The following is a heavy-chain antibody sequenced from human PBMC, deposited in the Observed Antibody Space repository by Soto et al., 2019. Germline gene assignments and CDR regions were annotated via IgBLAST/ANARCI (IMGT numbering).Heavy chain of an antibody. V-gene: IGHV4-59*01. D-gene: IGHD5-18*01. Sequence: ETLSLTCTVSGGSIRSYYWTWIRQPPGKGLEWLGYIFYSGSTFYNPSLKSRVTISIHTSKSQFSLQLTSVTAADTAVHYCARGAADTAMVDSWGQGTLVTVSS. CDR2: IFYSGST. J-gene: IGHJ4*02. CDR1: GGSIRSYY. CDR3: ARGAADTAMVDS.